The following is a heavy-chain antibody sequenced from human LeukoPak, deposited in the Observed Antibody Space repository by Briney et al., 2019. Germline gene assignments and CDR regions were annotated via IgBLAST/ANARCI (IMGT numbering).Heavy chain of an antibody. CDR2: INPNSGGT. CDR3: ARDLFPDIVVVPAAWWFDP. V-gene: IGHV1-2*02. J-gene: IGHJ5*02. D-gene: IGHD2-2*01. CDR1: GYTFTGYY. Sequence: ASVKVSCKASGYTFTGYYMHWVRQAPGQGLEWMGLINPNSGGTNYAQKFQGRVTMTRDTSISTAYMELSRLRSDDTAVYYCARDLFPDIVVVPAAWWFDPWGQGTLVTVSS.